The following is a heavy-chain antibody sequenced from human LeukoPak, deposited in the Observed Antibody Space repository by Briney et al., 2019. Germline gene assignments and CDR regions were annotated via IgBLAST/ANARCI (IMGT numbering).Heavy chain of an antibody. CDR2: IYHSGST. J-gene: IGHJ4*02. CDR3: ARIWFGLRRLYYFDY. D-gene: IGHD3-10*01. Sequence: PSETLSLTCTVSGYSISSGYYWGWIRQPPGKGLEWIGSIYHSGSTYYNPSLKSRVTISVGTSKNQFSLKVTSVTAADTAVYFCARIWFGLRRLYYFDYWGQGTLVSVSS. CDR1: GYSISSGYY. V-gene: IGHV4-38-2*02.